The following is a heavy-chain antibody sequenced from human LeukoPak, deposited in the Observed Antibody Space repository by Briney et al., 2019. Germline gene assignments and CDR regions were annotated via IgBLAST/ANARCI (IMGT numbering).Heavy chain of an antibody. Sequence: GGSLTLSCAASGFTFSSYGIHWVRQPPGEGLEWVTFIRFYGRTKYYSDSATGRFTISRDNSKTTVYLTMNSLSSDETAIYYCAKVLDILTADYFRPDVYYFDEWGRGTLVTVSS. CDR2: IRFYGRTK. CDR1: GFTFSSYG. CDR3: AKVLDILTADYFRPDVYYFDE. J-gene: IGHJ4*02. D-gene: IGHD3-9*01. V-gene: IGHV3-30*02.